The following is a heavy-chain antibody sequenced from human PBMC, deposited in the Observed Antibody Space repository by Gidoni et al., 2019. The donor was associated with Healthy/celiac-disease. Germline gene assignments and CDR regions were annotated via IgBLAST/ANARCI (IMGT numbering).Heavy chain of an antibody. J-gene: IGHJ4*02. CDR2: INPSGGST. CDR3: ARDSCSSTSCYIFDY. Sequence: QVQLVQSGAEVTKPGASVKVSCKASGYTFTSYYMHWVRQAPGQGLEWLGIINPSGGSTSYAQKFQGRVTMTRDTSTSTVYMELSSLRSEDTAVYYCARDSCSSTSCYIFDYWGQGTLVTVSS. V-gene: IGHV1-46*01. D-gene: IGHD2-2*01. CDR1: GYTFTSYY.